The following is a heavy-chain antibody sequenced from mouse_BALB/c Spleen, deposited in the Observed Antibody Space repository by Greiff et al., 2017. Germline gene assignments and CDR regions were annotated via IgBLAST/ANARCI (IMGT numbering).Heavy chain of an antibody. V-gene: IGHV5-6-5*01. CDR1: GFTFSSYA. CDR3: AREGITTGTLYAMDY. J-gene: IGHJ4*01. D-gene: IGHD2-4*01. Sequence: EVKLMESGGGLVKPGGSLKLSCAASGFTFSSYAMSWVRQTPEKRLEWVASISSGGSTYYPDSVKGRFTISRDNARNILYLQMSSLRSEDTAMYYCAREGITTGTLYAMDYWGQGTSVTVSS. CDR2: ISSGGST.